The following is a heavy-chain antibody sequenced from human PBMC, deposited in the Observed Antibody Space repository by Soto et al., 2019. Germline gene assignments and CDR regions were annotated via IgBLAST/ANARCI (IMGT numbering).Heavy chain of an antibody. D-gene: IGHD3-10*01. CDR2: ISGGGGST. V-gene: IGHV3-23*01. CDR1: GFTFSSYA. J-gene: IGHJ6*03. Sequence: SGGSLRLSCAASGFTFSSYAMTWVRQAPGKGLEWVSTISGGGGSTNYADSVKGRFTISRDNSKNTLYLQMNSLRAEDTAVYHCAKDPHMNYYYYMDVWGKGTTVTVSS. CDR3: AKDPHMNYYYYMDV.